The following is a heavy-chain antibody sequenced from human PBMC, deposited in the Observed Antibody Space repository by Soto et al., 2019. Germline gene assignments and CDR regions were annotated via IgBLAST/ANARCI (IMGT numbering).Heavy chain of an antibody. CDR2: IYYSGST. CDR3: ARRGAAAGKWMGYYYYGMDV. Sequence: SETLSLTCTVSGGSISSSSYYWGWIRQPPGKGLEWIGSIYYSGSTYYNPSLKSRVTISVDTSKNQFSLKLSSVTAADTAVYYCARRGAAAGKWMGYYYYGMDVWGQGTTVTVSS. D-gene: IGHD6-13*01. V-gene: IGHV4-39*01. CDR1: GGSISSSSYY. J-gene: IGHJ6*02.